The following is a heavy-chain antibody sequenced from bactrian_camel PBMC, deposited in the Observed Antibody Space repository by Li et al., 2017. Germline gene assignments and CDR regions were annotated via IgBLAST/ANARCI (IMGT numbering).Heavy chain of an antibody. CDR1: GFRLTASD. D-gene: IGHD1*01. CDR2: GTSGGRR. Sequence: QVQLVESGGGSVQVGETLRLSCTASGFRLTASDIDWYRQIPGSACELVSSGTSGGRRYYADSVKGRFTVSQDNAKNTAYLQMNNLQVEDSAVYYCAADPRALGWCGLGVRREYRSWGQGTQVTVS. CDR3: AADPRALGWCGLGVRREYRS. J-gene: IGHJ4*01. V-gene: IGHV3S53*01.